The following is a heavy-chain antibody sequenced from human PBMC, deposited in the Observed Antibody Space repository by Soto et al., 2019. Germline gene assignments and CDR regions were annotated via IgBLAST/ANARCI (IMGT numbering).Heavy chain of an antibody. CDR1: GFTFSSYG. D-gene: IGHD4-17*01. Sequence: GSLRLSCAASGFTFSSYGMHWVRQAPGKGLEWVAVISYDGSNKYYADSVKGRFTISRDNSKNTLYLQMNSLRAEDTAVYYCAKEGENGEYFDYWGQGTLVTVS. CDR3: AKEGENGEYFDY. J-gene: IGHJ4*02. CDR2: ISYDGSNK. V-gene: IGHV3-30*18.